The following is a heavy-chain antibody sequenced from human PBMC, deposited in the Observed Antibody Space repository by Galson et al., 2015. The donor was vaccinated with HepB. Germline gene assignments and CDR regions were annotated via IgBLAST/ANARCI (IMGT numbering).Heavy chain of an antibody. V-gene: IGHV3-23*05. J-gene: IGHJ6*02. CDR2: ITNSGSRT. CDR3: AKGAYMSSYSLYGMDA. D-gene: IGHD6-6*01. CDR1: GFRFNVYD. Sequence: SLRLSCAVSGFRFNVYDMNWVRQAPGKGLEWVSGITNSGSRTYYAASGKGRFTISRDNSKNTVFLQMSSLRAEDTAIYYCAKGAYMSSYSLYGMDAWGQGTTVIVSS.